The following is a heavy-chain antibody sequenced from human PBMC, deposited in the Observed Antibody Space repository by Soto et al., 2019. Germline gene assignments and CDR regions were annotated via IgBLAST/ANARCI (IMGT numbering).Heavy chain of an antibody. CDR3: AKVSPMGYFFDF. CDR2: ISYDGSNK. Sequence: AGGSLRLSCAASGFTFNTYSMHWVRQAPGKGLEWVAVISYDGSNKFYADSVKGRFTISRDNSKNTLYLEMNSLRAEDTAVYYCAKVSPMGYFFDFWGQGTLVTVSS. J-gene: IGHJ4*02. V-gene: IGHV3-30-3*01. CDR1: GFTFNTYS.